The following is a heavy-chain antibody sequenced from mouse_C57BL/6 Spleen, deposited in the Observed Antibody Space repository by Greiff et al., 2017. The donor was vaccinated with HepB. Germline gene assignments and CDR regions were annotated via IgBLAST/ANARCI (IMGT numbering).Heavy chain of an antibody. CDR3: PRTARIKY. J-gene: IGHJ2*01. Sequence: VQLKESGPGLVKPSQSLSLTCTVTGYSITSGYGWNWIRQVPGNKLEWMGYISYSGSTNYNPSLKSRISITRDTSKNQFFLQLNSVTTEDTATYYCPRTARIKYWGQGTTLTVSS. CDR2: ISYSGST. CDR1: GYSITSGYG. D-gene: IGHD1-2*01. V-gene: IGHV3-2*02.